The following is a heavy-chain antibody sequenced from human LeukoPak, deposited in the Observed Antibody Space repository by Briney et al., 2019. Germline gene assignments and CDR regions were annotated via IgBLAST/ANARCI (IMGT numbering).Heavy chain of an antibody. CDR3: AKDDVAVAGTIDY. CDR2: ISGSGGST. Sequence: PGGSLRLSCAASGFTFSSYSMHWVRQAPGKGLEWVSAISGSGGSTYYADSVKGRFTISRDNSKNTLYLQMNSLRAEDTAVYYCAKDDVAVAGTIDYWGQGTLVTVSS. V-gene: IGHV3-23*01. D-gene: IGHD6-19*01. J-gene: IGHJ4*02. CDR1: GFTFSSYS.